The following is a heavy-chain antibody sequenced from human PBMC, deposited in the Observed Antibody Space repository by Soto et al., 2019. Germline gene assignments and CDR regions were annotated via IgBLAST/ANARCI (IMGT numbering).Heavy chain of an antibody. CDR1: GFTFSSYA. J-gene: IGHJ4*02. D-gene: IGHD6-6*01. V-gene: IGHV3-30-3*01. Sequence: QVQLVESGGGVVQPGRSLRLSCAASGFTFSSYAMHWVRQAPGKGLEWVAVISYDGSNKYYADSVKGRFTISRDNSKNTLYLQMNSLRAEDTAVYYCARATSKLDPPLDYWGQGTLVPVSS. CDR2: ISYDGSNK. CDR3: ARATSKLDPPLDY.